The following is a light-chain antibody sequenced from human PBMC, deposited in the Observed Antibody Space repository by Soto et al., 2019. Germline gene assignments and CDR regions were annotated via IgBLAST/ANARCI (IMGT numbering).Light chain of an antibody. CDR1: SSNIGAGYD. Sequence: QTVVTQPPSVSGAPGQRVTISCTGSSSNIGAGYDVHWYQQLPGRAPKLLIYGNTNRPSGVPDRFSGSKSGTSASLAITGLQAEDEADYYCLSFDSRLSVVFGGGTKLTGL. CDR3: LSFDSRLSVV. V-gene: IGLV1-40*01. CDR2: GNT. J-gene: IGLJ2*01.